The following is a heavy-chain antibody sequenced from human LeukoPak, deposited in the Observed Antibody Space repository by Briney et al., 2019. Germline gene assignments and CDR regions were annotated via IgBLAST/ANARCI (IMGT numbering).Heavy chain of an antibody. CDR2: VYYDGST. CDR1: GDSFSSANYY. CDR3: ARDRIVLRFLEWYPEGFDP. D-gene: IGHD3-3*01. V-gene: IGHV4-30-4*08. J-gene: IGHJ5*02. Sequence: SETLSLTCTVSGDSFSSANYYWTWVRQPPGKGLEWIGYVYYDGSTYYHPSLQSRLAISVDTSKNQFSLKLSSVTAADTAVYYCARDRIVLRFLEWYPEGFDPWGQGTLVTVSS.